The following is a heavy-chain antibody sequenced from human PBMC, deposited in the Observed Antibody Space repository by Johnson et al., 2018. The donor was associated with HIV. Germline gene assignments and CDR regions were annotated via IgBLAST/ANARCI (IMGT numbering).Heavy chain of an antibody. Sequence: VQLVESGGGLVQPGGSLRLSCGGSGFIFSNYPMHWVRQAPGKGLEWVAVISFDGSKKYHADSVKGRFTISRDNSKNTLYLQMNSLRAEDTAVYYCARDLRYSGYEYAFDIWGQGTMVTVSS. J-gene: IGHJ3*02. V-gene: IGHV3-30*14. D-gene: IGHD5-12*01. CDR1: GFIFSNYP. CDR3: ARDLRYSGYEYAFDI. CDR2: ISFDGSKK.